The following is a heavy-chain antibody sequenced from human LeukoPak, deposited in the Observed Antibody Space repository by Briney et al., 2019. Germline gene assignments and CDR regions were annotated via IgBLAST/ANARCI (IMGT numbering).Heavy chain of an antibody. CDR1: GFTFSSYS. CDR2: ISSSSRYI. V-gene: IGHV3-21*01. D-gene: IGHD2-2*01. J-gene: IGHJ4*02. CDR3: VRDLSPAPTTASRFDY. Sequence: GGSPRLSCAASGFTFSSYSINWVRQAPGKVLEWVSSISSSSRYIHYADSVKGRFTISRDNAENSLYLQMNSLRAEDTAVYYCVRDLSPAPTTASRFDYWGQGTLVTVSS.